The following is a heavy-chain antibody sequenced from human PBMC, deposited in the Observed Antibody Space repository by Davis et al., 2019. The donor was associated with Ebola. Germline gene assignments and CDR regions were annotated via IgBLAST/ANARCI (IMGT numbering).Heavy chain of an antibody. V-gene: IGHV1-18*04. CDR2: INPHNGNT. D-gene: IGHD1-26*01. J-gene: IGHJ4*02. CDR1: GYIFTSYG. CDR3: ARAESGSYYFDY. Sequence: ASVKVSCKASGYIFTSYGITWVRQAPGQGLEWMGWINPHNGNTNYAQNVQGRVTMTTDTSTSTAYMEVGSLRSDDTAVYYCARAESGSYYFDYWGQGTLVTVSS.